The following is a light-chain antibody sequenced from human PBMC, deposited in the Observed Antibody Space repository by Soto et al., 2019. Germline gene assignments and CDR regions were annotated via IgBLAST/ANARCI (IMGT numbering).Light chain of an antibody. CDR3: QQRSNWPRT. Sequence: EIVLTQSPATLSLSPGERATLSCRASQSVSRYLAWYQQKPGQAPRLLIYDASSRAAGIPARFSGSGSGTEFTLTISSLEPEDFSVYYCQQRSNWPRTFGQGTKVEIK. CDR1: QSVSRY. V-gene: IGKV3-11*01. CDR2: DAS. J-gene: IGKJ1*01.